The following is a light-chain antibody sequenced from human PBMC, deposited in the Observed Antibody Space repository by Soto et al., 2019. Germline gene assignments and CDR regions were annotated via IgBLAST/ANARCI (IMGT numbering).Light chain of an antibody. CDR3: QHFGGTTFT. CDR2: GAS. Sequence: IVMTKSPATLSVSPGERVTLSCRASQSVRSHLAWYQQKPGQAPSLLIFGASTRATGIPDRFSGSGSGTHFTLTISRLEPGDFAVYYCQHFGGTTFTFGQGTRLEIK. CDR1: QSVRSH. V-gene: IGKV3D-15*01. J-gene: IGKJ5*01.